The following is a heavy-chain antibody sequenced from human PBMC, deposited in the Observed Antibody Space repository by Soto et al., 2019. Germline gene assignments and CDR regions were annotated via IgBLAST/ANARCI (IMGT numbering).Heavy chain of an antibody. CDR3: ARGVGSGSYSPADY. D-gene: IGHD3-10*01. J-gene: IGHJ4*02. CDR1: GDSVNSYY. Sequence: SETLSLTCTVTGDSVNSYYWSWMRQPPGKGLECMGYVYYSGSTNYNPSLKSRVTISVDTSKNQFSLKLSSVTAADTAVYYCARGVGSGSYSPADYWGQGTLVTVSS. CDR2: VYYSGST. V-gene: IGHV4-59*02.